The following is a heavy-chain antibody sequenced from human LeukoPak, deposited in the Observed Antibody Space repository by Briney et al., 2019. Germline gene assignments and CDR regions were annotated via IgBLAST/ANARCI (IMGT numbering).Heavy chain of an antibody. Sequence: PSETLSLTCTVSGGSISSYYWSWIRQPAGKGLKWIGRIYTSGSTNYNPSLKSRVTMSVDTSKNQFSLKLSSVTAADTAVYYCARGYCSSTSCHNWFDPWGQGTLVTVSS. D-gene: IGHD2-2*01. CDR2: IYTSGST. CDR3: ARGYCSSTSCHNWFDP. CDR1: GGSISSYY. J-gene: IGHJ5*02. V-gene: IGHV4-4*07.